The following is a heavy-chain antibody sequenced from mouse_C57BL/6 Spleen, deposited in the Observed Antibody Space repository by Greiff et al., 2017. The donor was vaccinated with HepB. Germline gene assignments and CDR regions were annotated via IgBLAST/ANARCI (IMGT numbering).Heavy chain of an antibody. J-gene: IGHJ2*01. Sequence: QVQLQQPGAELVKPGASVKLSCKASGYTFTSYWMQWVKQRPGQGLEWIGEIDPSDSYTNYNQKFKGKATLTVDTSSSTAYMQLSSLTSEDSAVYYCARYSEDYFDYGGQGTTLTVSS. V-gene: IGHV1-50*01. D-gene: IGHD2-12*01. CDR2: IDPSDSYT. CDR1: GYTFTSYW. CDR3: ARYSEDYFDY.